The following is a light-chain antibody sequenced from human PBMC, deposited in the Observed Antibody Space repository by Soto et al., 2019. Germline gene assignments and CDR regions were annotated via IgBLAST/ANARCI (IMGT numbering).Light chain of an antibody. V-gene: IGKV3-11*01. Sequence: EIVLTQSPATLSLSPGERATLSCRASQSVTNSLAWYQQKPGQAPRLLMYDASTRATGIPARFSGSGSGTDFTLTISSLQPEDSAVYFCQQRSNWPSITFGQGTRLEI. J-gene: IGKJ5*01. CDR1: QSVTNS. CDR2: DAS. CDR3: QQRSNWPSIT.